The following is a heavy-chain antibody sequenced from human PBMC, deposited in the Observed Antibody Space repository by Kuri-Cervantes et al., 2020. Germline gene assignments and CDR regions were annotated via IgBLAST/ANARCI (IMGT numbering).Heavy chain of an antibody. D-gene: IGHD2-2*01. J-gene: IGHJ3*02. V-gene: IGHV1-8*01. CDR2: MNPNSGNT. Sequence: ASVKVSCKASGYTFTSYDINWVRQATGQGLEWMGWMNPNSGNTGYAQKFQGQVTISADKSISTAYLQWSSLKASDTAIYYCARLGYCSSTSCPRAFDIWGQGTMVTVSS. CDR3: ARLGYCSSTSCPRAFDI. CDR1: GYTFTSYD.